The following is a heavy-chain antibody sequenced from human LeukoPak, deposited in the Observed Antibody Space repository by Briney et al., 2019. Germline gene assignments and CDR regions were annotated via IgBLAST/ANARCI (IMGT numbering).Heavy chain of an antibody. D-gene: IGHD4-23*01. CDR1: GYTFTGYY. J-gene: IGHJ4*02. Sequence: ASVKVSCKATGYTFTGYYMHWVRQAPGQGLEWMGRINPNSGGTNYAQKFQGRVTMTRDTSISTAYMELSRLRSDDTAVYYCARGGPTVDQLGYWGQGTLVTVSS. V-gene: IGHV1-2*06. CDR3: ARGGPTVDQLGY. CDR2: INPNSGGT.